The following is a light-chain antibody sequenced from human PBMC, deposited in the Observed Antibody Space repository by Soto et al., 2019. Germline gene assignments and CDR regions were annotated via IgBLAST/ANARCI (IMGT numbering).Light chain of an antibody. Sequence: EIVLTQSPGNLSVSPGDRVTLSCRASQSISINLAWYQHKPGQAPRLLIHGASTRATGVPARISGSGSGTEFTLTISSLKSEDFAVYYCQQFRNWPWTFGQGAQVDIK. CDR3: QQFRNWPWT. J-gene: IGKJ1*01. CDR2: GAS. CDR1: QSISIN. V-gene: IGKV3D-15*01.